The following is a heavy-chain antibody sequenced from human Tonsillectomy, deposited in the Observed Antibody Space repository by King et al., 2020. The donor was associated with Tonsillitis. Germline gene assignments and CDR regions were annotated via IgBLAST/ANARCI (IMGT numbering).Heavy chain of an antibody. V-gene: IGHV1-2*02. CDR2: INPNSGGT. CDR1: GYTFTGYY. CDR3: ARDMDVLWFGELLFQGPFDY. J-gene: IGHJ4*02. D-gene: IGHD3-10*01. Sequence: QLVQSVAEVKKPGASVKVSCKASGYTFTGYYMHWVRQAPGQGLEWMGWINPNSGGTNYAQKFQGRVTMTRDTSISTAYMERSRLRSDDTAVYYCARDMDVLWFGELLFQGPFDYWGQGTLVTVSS.